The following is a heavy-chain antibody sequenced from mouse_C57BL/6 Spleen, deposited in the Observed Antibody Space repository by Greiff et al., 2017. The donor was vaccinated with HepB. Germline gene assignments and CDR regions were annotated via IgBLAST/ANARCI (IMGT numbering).Heavy chain of an antibody. D-gene: IGHD2-2*01. CDR2: IHPNSGST. CDR1: DYTFTSYW. J-gene: IGHJ3*01. V-gene: IGHV1-64*01. Sequence: QVQLQQPGAELVKPGASVKLSCKASDYTFTSYWMHWVKQRPGQGLEWIGMIHPNSGSTNYNEKFKSKATLTVDKSSSTAYMQLSSLTSEDSAVYYCARDGYAWFAYWGQGTLVTVSA. CDR3: ARDGYAWFAY.